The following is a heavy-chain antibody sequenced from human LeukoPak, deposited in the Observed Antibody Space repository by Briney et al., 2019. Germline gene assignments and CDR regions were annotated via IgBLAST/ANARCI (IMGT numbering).Heavy chain of an antibody. CDR1: GGSISSGDYY. CDR2: IYYSGST. CDR3: ASFWVGYCSSTSCFRPDY. Sequence: SQTLSLTCTVSGGSISSGDYYWSWIRQPPGKGLEWIGYIYYSGSTYYNPSLKSRVTISVDTCKNQFSLKLSSVTAADTAVYYCASFWVGYCSSTSCFRPDYWGQGTLVTVSS. V-gene: IGHV4-30-4*01. J-gene: IGHJ4*02. D-gene: IGHD2-2*01.